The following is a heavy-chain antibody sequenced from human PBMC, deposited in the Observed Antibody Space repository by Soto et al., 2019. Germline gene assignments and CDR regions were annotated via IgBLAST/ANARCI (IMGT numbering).Heavy chain of an antibody. Sequence: PGGSLRLSCAASGFTFSSYSMNWVRQAPGKGLEWVSSISSSSSYIYYADSVKGRFTISRDNAKNSLYLQMNSLRAEDTAVYYCARDFIAARPGWFAPWGQGTLVTVSS. V-gene: IGHV3-21*01. CDR1: GFTFSSYS. CDR2: ISSSSSYI. CDR3: ARDFIAARPGWFAP. D-gene: IGHD6-6*01. J-gene: IGHJ5*02.